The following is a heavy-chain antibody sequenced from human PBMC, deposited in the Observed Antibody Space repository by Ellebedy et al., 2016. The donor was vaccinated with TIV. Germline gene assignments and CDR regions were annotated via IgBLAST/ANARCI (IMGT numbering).Heavy chain of an antibody. D-gene: IGHD2-15*01. CDR2: INPSDGST. V-gene: IGHV1-46*01. J-gene: IGHJ6*02. CDR1: GYTFTSYR. CDR3: ARGGEAVPGSDYYHYTGMDV. Sequence: AASVKVSCKASGYTFTSYRLHWMRQNPGQGPEWMGIINPSDGSTYYAQKFQGIVSMTTDTSTRTVYMELSSLRSWDTALYYCARGGEAVPGSDYYHYTGMDVWGQGTTVTVS.